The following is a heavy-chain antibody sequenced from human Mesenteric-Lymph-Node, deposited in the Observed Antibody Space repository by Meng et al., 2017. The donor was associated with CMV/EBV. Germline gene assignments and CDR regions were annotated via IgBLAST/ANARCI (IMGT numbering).Heavy chain of an antibody. J-gene: IGHJ4*02. D-gene: IGHD1-20*01. Sequence: SVKVSCKASGGTFNSYAISWVRQAPGQGLEWMGGIIPVFERTNYAQNFQGRVSITMDDSTTTAYMELHRLKSEDTAVYYCARDADINTNWKGYFDYWGQGTLVTVSS. CDR3: ARDADINTNWKGYFDY. V-gene: IGHV1-69*05. CDR2: IIPVFERT. CDR1: GGTFNSYA.